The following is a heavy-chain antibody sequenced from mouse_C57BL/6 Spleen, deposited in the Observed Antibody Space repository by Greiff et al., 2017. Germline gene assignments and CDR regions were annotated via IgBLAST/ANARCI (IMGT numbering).Heavy chain of an antibody. Sequence: VQLQQSGAELVRPGGSVKLSCTASGYTFTDYYINWVQQRPGKGLEWIARIYPGSGNTYYNEKFKGKATLTAEKSSITVYMQLSSLTSEYSAVYFCIIAIDYWGHGTSVTVSS. J-gene: IGHJ4*01. CDR2: IYPGSGNT. CDR1: GYTFTDYY. V-gene: IGHV1-76*01. CDR3: IIAIDY.